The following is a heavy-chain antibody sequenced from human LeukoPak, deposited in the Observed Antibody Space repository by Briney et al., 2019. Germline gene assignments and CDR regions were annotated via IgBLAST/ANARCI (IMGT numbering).Heavy chain of an antibody. V-gene: IGHV4-39*07. D-gene: IGHD5-12*01. CDR1: GGSISSSSYY. CDR3: ARGLRTSTRYYYMDV. J-gene: IGHJ6*03. Sequence: PSETLSLTCTVSGGSISSSSYYWGWIRQPPGKGLEWIGSIYYSGSTYYNPSLKSRVTISVDTSKNQFSLKLSSVTAADTAVYYCARGLRTSTRYYYMDVWGKGTTVTVSS. CDR2: IYYSGST.